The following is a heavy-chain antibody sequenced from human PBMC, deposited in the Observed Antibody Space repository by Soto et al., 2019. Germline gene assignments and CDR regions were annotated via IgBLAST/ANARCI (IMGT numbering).Heavy chain of an antibody. Sequence: SETLSLNCTNSGCSVDNLRSNRAWIRHSPWKGLEWIGSIFYTGSTYYSPSLKGRLIISVDPSKNQFSLKLTSVTAADTAMYYCARPKTIGAAAGKGWFDPWGQGTLVTVS. CDR2: IFYTGST. V-gene: IGHV4-39*01. D-gene: IGHD6-13*01. J-gene: IGHJ5*02. CDR1: GCSVDNLRSN. CDR3: ARPKTIGAAAGKGWFDP.